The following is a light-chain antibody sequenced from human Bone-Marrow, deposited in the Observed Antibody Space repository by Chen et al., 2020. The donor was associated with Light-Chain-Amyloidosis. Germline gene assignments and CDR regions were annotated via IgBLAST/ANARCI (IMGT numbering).Light chain of an antibody. CDR3: QSYQGSSQGV. V-gene: IGLV6-57*01. CDR2: EDD. CDR1: SGSIATNY. J-gene: IGLJ3*02. Sequence: FILTQPHSVSESPGTPVIPSCTRRSGSIATNYVQWYQQRPGSSPTTVIYEDDQRPSGVPDRFSGSIDRSSNSASLTISGLKTEDEADYYCQSYQGSSQGVFGGGTKLTVL.